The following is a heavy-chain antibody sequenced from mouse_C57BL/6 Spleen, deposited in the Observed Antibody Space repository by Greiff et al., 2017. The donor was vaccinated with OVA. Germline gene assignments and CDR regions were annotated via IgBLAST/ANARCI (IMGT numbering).Heavy chain of an antibody. Sequence: VQLQQSGAELVKPGASVKISCKASGYAFSSYWMNWVKQRPGKGLEWIGQIYPGDGDTNYNGKFKGKATLTADKSSSTAYMQLSSLTSEDSAVYFCARWGYGSSPWYFDVWGTGTTVTVSS. CDR2: IYPGDGDT. D-gene: IGHD1-1*01. V-gene: IGHV1-80*01. CDR1: GYAFSSYW. J-gene: IGHJ1*03. CDR3: ARWGYGSSPWYFDV.